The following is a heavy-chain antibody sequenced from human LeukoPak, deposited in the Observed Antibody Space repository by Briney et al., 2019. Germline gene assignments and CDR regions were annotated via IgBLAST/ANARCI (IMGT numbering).Heavy chain of an antibody. V-gene: IGHV4-31*03. CDR3: ARFPPPYYYDSSGYFDY. J-gene: IGHJ4*02. CDR1: CGSISSVGYY. Sequence: PSQTMSLTCTVSCGSISSVGYYWNWILQHPGKGLEWIGYIYYSGSTYYNPSLKSRVTISVDTSKDQFSLKPSSVTAADTAVYYCARFPPPYYYDSSGYFDYWGQGTLVTVSS. D-gene: IGHD3-22*01. CDR2: IYYSGST.